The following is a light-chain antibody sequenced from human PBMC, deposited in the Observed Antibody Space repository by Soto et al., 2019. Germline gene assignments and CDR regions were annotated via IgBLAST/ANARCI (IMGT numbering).Light chain of an antibody. CDR3: SSYAGSGTFYV. Sequence: QSVLTQPASVSGSPGQSITISCTGTSSDVGSYNLVSWYQQHPGKAPKLMIYEGSKRPSGVSSRFSGSKSGNTASLTISGLQAEDEADYYCSSYAGSGTFYVFGTGTKLTGL. V-gene: IGLV2-23*01. CDR1: SSDVGSYNL. J-gene: IGLJ1*01. CDR2: EGS.